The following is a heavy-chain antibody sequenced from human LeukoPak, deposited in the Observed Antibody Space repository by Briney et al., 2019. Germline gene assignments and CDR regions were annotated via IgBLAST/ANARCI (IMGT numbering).Heavy chain of an antibody. CDR3: ARVIYDYAREAYYYYMDV. D-gene: IGHD3-16*01. CDR2: IYHSGST. CDR1: AYSISSNYY. V-gene: IGHV4-38-2*02. J-gene: IGHJ6*03. Sequence: SETLSLTCTVSAYSISSNYYWGWIRQPPGKGLEWIGNIYHSGSTYYNPSLKSRVTISVDTSKNQFSLKLSSVTAADTAVYYCARVIYDYAREAYYYYMDVWGKGTTVTISS.